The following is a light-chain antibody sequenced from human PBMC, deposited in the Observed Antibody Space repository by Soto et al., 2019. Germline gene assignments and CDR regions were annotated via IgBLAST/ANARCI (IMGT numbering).Light chain of an antibody. V-gene: IGKV1-5*03. CDR1: QYISTG. Sequence: DIQMTQSPSTLSASVGDRVTITCRASQYISTGLAWYQQKPGKAPKLLISKASSLESGVPSRFSGSGSGTEFTLTISSLQPDDFATYYCQQYNSYATFGQGTKVEVK. J-gene: IGKJ1*01. CDR2: KAS. CDR3: QQYNSYAT.